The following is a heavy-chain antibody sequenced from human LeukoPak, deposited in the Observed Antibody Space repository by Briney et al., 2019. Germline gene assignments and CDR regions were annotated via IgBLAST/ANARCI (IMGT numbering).Heavy chain of an antibody. Sequence: GGSLRLFCAASGFTFSSYAMSWVRQAPGKGLEWVSAISGSGGSTYYADSVKGRFTISRDNSKNTLYLQMNSLRAEDTAVYYCAKDPWDIVVVVAATYYYGMDVWGQGTTVTVSS. CDR3: AKDPWDIVVVVAATYYYGMDV. J-gene: IGHJ6*02. V-gene: IGHV3-23*01. CDR1: GFTFSSYA. CDR2: ISGSGGST. D-gene: IGHD2-15*01.